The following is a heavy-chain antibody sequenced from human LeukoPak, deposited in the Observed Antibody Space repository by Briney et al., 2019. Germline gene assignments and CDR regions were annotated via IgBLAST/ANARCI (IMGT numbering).Heavy chain of an antibody. CDR3: ARGPNYYDSSGFHYRD. CDR2: INPNSGDT. D-gene: IGHD3-22*01. J-gene: IGHJ4*02. CDR1: GHTFTAYY. Sequence: ASVKVPCKASGHTFTAYYMHWVRQAPGQGLEWMGWINPNSGDTKIAQKFQGRVTMTRDTSISTAYMEPSSLRSDDTAVYYCARGPNYYDSSGFHYRDWGQGTLVTVSS. V-gene: IGHV1-2*02.